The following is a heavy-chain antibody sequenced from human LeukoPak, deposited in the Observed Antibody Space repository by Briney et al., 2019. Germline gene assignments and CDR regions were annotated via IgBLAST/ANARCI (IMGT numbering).Heavy chain of an antibody. Sequence: GGSLRLSCAASGFTFSNHWMHWVRQVPGKGLEWVSGTSGSGGSTYYADSVKGRFTISRDNSKNTQYLQMNSLRAEGTAVHYCVKEQRVAPIPDYWGQGTLVTVSS. D-gene: IGHD5-12*01. J-gene: IGHJ4*02. V-gene: IGHV3-23*01. CDR3: VKEQRVAPIPDY. CDR1: GFTFSNHW. CDR2: TSGSGGST.